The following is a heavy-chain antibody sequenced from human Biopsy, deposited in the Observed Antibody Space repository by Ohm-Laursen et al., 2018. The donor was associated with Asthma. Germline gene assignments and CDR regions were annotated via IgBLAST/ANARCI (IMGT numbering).Heavy chain of an antibody. CDR3: ARCQVGYSSGWSLLLKKIYYSGMDV. Sequence: SSVKVSCKAPGGTSSNFAISWVRQAPGQGLEWLGGIMTVFGTTNYAQKFQGRVTITADESTSTAYMEVTSLRSEDAAIYYCARCQVGYSSGWSLLLKKIYYSGMDVWGQGTAVTVSS. CDR1: GGTSSNFA. CDR2: IMTVFGTT. J-gene: IGHJ6*02. V-gene: IGHV1-69*01. D-gene: IGHD6-19*01.